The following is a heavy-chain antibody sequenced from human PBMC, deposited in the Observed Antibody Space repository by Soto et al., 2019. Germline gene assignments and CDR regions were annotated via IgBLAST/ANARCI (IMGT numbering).Heavy chain of an antibody. CDR1: GYTFTSYD. D-gene: IGHD5-12*01. Sequence: ASVKVSCKASGYTFTSYDINWVRQATGQGLEWMGWMNPNSGNTGYAQKFQGRVTMTRNTSISTAYMELSSLRSEDTAVYYGARWADIVATISRRAFDIWGQGTMVTVSS. CDR2: MNPNSGNT. V-gene: IGHV1-8*02. CDR3: ARWADIVATISRRAFDI. J-gene: IGHJ3*02.